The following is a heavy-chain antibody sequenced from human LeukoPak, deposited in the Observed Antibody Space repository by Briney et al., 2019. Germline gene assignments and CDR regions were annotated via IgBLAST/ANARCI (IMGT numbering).Heavy chain of an antibody. V-gene: IGHV1-18*01. J-gene: IGHJ4*02. D-gene: IGHD4-17*01. CDR3: AREVYGDRTPDY. CDR2: ISAYNGNT. Sequence: EASVKVSCKASGYTFTSYGISWVRQAPGQGLEWMGWISAYNGNTDYAQKLQGRVTMTTDTSTSTAYMELRSLRSDDTAVYYWAREVYGDRTPDYWGQGTLVTVSS. CDR1: GYTFTSYG.